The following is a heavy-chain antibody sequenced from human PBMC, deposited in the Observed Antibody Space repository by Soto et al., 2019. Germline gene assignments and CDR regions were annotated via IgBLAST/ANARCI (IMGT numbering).Heavy chain of an antibody. CDR2: IIPIFGTA. Sequence: ASVKVSCKASGGTFSSYAISWVRQAPGQGLEWMGGIIPIFGTANYAQKFQGRVTITADESTSTAYMELSSLRSEDTAVYYCAGMVRGVIVATNWFDPWGQGTLVTVS. D-gene: IGHD3-10*01. CDR1: GGTFSSYA. J-gene: IGHJ5*02. CDR3: AGMVRGVIVATNWFDP. V-gene: IGHV1-69*13.